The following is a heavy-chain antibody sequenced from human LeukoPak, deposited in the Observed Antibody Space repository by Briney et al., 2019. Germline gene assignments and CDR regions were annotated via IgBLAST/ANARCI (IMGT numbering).Heavy chain of an antibody. Sequence: GASVKVSCKASGYTFTSFGISWVRQAPGQGLEWMGWISTYNGDTNYAQKIQGRVTMTTDTSTSTAYMELRSLRSDDTAVYYCARDRLYSYSTRREIDYWGHGTLVTVSS. D-gene: IGHD6-13*01. CDR1: GYTFTSFG. V-gene: IGHV1-18*01. CDR3: ARDRLYSYSTRREIDY. CDR2: ISTYNGDT. J-gene: IGHJ4*01.